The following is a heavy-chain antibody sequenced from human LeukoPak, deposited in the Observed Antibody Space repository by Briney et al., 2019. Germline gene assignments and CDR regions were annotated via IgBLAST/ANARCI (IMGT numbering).Heavy chain of an antibody. D-gene: IGHD5-12*01. J-gene: IGHJ4*02. V-gene: IGHV1-2*02. CDR2: INPKSGAT. CDR1: GYTFTGYY. Sequence: ASVKVSCKASGYTFTGYYVHWVRQAPGQGLECMGWINPKSGATNYAQKFQGRVTMTRDTSISTAYMDLSRLRSDDTAVYYCARGGRDGYNLGNFEDYLDYWGQGTLVTVSS. CDR3: ARGGRDGYNLGNFEDYLDY.